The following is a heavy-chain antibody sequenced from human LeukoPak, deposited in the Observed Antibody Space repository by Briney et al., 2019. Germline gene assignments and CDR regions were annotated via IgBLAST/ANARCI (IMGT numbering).Heavy chain of an antibody. Sequence: ASVKVSCKASGYTFTGYYMHWVRQAPGQGLEWMGRINPNSGGTNYAQEFQGRVTMTRDTSISTAYMELSRLRSDDTAVYYCARASYYYDSSGYYYVDYFDYWGQGTLVTVSS. D-gene: IGHD3-22*01. CDR3: ARASYYYDSSGYYYVDYFDY. CDR1: GYTFTGYY. J-gene: IGHJ4*02. CDR2: INPNSGGT. V-gene: IGHV1-2*06.